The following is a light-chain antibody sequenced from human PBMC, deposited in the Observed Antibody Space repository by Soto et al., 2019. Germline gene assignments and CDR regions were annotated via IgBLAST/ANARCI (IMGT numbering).Light chain of an antibody. J-gene: IGLJ3*02. Sequence: QSVLTQPPSVSGAPGQRVTISCTGSSSNIGAGYDVHWYQQLPGTAPKLLIYRNSNRPSGVPDRFSGSKSGTSASLAITGLQAEDEADYSCQSYDSSLGGSVFGGGTKVTVL. CDR2: RNS. CDR1: SSNIGAGYD. CDR3: QSYDSSLGGSV. V-gene: IGLV1-40*01.